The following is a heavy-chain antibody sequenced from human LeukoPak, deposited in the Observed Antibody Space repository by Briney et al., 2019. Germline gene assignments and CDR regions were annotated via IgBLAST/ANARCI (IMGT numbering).Heavy chain of an antibody. V-gene: IGHV3-23*01. CDR1: GFTFSSYA. CDR3: ARTGYNYGTPPNY. J-gene: IGHJ4*02. CDR2: ITDSGTGT. D-gene: IGHD5-18*01. Sequence: GGSLRLSCAASGFTFSSYALSWVRQAPGKGLEWVSGITDSGTGTYYADSVKGRFTISRDNSKNTVYLQMSSLRAEDTAVYYCARTGYNYGTPPNYWGQGTLVTVSS.